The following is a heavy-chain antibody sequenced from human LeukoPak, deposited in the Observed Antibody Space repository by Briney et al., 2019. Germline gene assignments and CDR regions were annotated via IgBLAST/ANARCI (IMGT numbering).Heavy chain of an antibody. V-gene: IGHV4-61*02. Sequence: SQTLSLTYTVSGGSISSGSYYWSWIRQPAGKGLEWIGRVYNGGSTNYNPSLKSRVTMSVGTSKYQFSLKLRSVTAADTAVYYCAGVANYRSGERLDYWGQGTLVTVSS. CDR2: VYNGGST. J-gene: IGHJ4*02. D-gene: IGHD4/OR15-4a*01. CDR3: AGVANYRSGERLDY. CDR1: GGSISSGSYY.